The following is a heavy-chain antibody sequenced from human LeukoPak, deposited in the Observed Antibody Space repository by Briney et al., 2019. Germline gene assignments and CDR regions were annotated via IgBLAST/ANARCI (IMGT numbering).Heavy chain of an antibody. CDR1: GFTFRNYV. Sequence: GGSLGLSCAASGFTFRNYVTHWVRQAPGKGLEWVAVTSSDLNVKLYADSVKGRFTISRDNSRSTLYLQMNSLRPEDTAIYYCAREGYYGSGSPPSLYFDYWGQGTLVTVSS. V-gene: IGHV3-30-3*01. CDR2: TSSDLNVK. J-gene: IGHJ4*02. CDR3: AREGYYGSGSPPSLYFDY. D-gene: IGHD3-10*01.